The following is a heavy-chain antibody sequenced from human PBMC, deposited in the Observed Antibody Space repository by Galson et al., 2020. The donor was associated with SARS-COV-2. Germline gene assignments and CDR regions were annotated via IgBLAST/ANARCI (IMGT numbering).Heavy chain of an antibody. CDR3: AKDLSRGGDY. J-gene: IGHJ4*02. Sequence: GGSLRLSCVASGFTFSIYAMSWVRQAPGKGLEWVSTISGSGFGTYYADSMKGRFTISRDNSDNTLYLHMSSLRGEDTAVYYCAKDLSRGGDYWGQGTLGTVSS. CDR1: GFTFSIYA. D-gene: IGHD2-15*01. CDR2: ISGSGFGT. V-gene: IGHV3-23*01.